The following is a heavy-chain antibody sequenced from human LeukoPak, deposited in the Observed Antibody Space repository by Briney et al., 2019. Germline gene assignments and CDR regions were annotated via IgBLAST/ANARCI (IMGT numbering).Heavy chain of an antibody. D-gene: IGHD4-17*01. J-gene: IGHJ3*02. V-gene: IGHV3-30*03. Sequence: GGSLRLSCVASGFTLSSYSMNWVRQAPGKGLEWVAVISYDGSNKYYADSVKGRFTISRDNSKNTLYLQMNSLRAEDTAVYYCARDTVTTRNAFDIWGQGTMVTVSS. CDR3: ARDTVTTRNAFDI. CDR2: ISYDGSNK. CDR1: GFTLSSYS.